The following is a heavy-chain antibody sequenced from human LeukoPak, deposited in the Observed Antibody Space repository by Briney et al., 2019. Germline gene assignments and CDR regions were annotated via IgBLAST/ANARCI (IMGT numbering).Heavy chain of an antibody. D-gene: IGHD2-15*01. Sequence: GGSLRLSCAASGFTFSSYGMHWVSQAPGKGLEWVAVIWYDGSNKYYADSVKGRFTISRDNSKNTLYLQMNSLRAEDTAVYYCARGYCSGGSCYAFDYWGQGTLVTVSS. V-gene: IGHV3-33*01. CDR1: GFTFSSYG. J-gene: IGHJ4*02. CDR2: IWYDGSNK. CDR3: ARGYCSGGSCYAFDY.